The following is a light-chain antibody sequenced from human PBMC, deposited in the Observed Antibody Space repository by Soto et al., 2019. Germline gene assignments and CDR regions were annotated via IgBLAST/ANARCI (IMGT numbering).Light chain of an antibody. J-gene: IGLJ1*01. CDR2: DVS. Sequence: QSVLTQPPSVSGSPGQSVTISCTGTSSDVGSSNGVSWYQQPPGTAPKLMIYDVSNRPSGVPDRFSGSKSGNTASLTISGLQAEDEADYYCSSCTSSSTYVFGTGTKSPS. CDR1: SSDVGSSNG. V-gene: IGLV2-18*02. CDR3: SSCTSSSTYV.